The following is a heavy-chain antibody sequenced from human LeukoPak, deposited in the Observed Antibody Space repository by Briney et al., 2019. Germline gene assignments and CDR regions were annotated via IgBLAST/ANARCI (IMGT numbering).Heavy chain of an antibody. V-gene: IGHV5-51*01. CDR3: ARHRLPAYYYDSSGSPGDAFDI. D-gene: IGHD3-22*01. J-gene: IGHJ3*02. CDR2: IYPGGADT. CDR1: GYSFTSYW. Sequence: GESLKISCKGSGYSFTSYWIGWVRQMPGKGLEWMGIIYPGGADTRYSPSFQGQVTISADKSISTAYLQWSSLKASDTAMYYCARHRLPAYYYDSSGSPGDAFDIWGQGTMVTVSS.